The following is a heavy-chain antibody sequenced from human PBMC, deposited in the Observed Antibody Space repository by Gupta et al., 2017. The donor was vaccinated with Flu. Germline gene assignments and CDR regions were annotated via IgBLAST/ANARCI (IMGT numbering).Heavy chain of an antibody. CDR3: AKDRGGVVGATTPLAFDY. D-gene: IGHD1-26*01. V-gene: IGHV3-23*01. Sequence: EVQLLESGGGMVQPGGSLRLSCAASGLIFSSYAMSWVRQARGKGLEWVSAISGSGGSTYYADSVKGRFTISRDNSKNTLYLQMNSLRAEDTAVYYCAKDRGGVVGATTPLAFDYWGQGTLVTVSS. CDR2: ISGSGGST. CDR1: GLIFSSYA. J-gene: IGHJ4*02.